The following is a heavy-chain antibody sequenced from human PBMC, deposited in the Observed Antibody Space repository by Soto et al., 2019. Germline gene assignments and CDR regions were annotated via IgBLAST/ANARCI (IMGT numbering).Heavy chain of an antibody. J-gene: IGHJ4*02. Sequence: GGSLRLSCAASGFTISSYPMSWVRQAPGKGLEYVSGIRGVSDTYYAESLMGRFTISRDNSKNILYLQMNSLRAEDTAVYFCAKDRLPTGQFDSWGQGILVTVSS. CDR3: AKDRLPTGQFDS. CDR2: IRGVSDT. V-gene: IGHV3-23*01. CDR1: GFTISSYP. D-gene: IGHD2-21*01.